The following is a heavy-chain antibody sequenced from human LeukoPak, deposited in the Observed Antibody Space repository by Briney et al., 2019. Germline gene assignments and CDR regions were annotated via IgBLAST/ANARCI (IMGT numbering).Heavy chain of an antibody. CDR1: GYTFTGYY. CDR2: INPNSGDT. Sequence: GASVTVSCKASGYTFTGYYIHWVRQAPGQRLEWMGCINPNSGDTNYAQKFQDRFTMTRDTSISTAYMELNSLRSDDTAVYYCGRGDKSFNPWGQGTLVTDSS. CDR3: GRGDKSFNP. V-gene: IGHV1-2*02. J-gene: IGHJ5*02.